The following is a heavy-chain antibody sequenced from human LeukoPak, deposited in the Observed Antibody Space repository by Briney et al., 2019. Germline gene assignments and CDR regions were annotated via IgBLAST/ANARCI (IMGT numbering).Heavy chain of an antibody. CDR3: AKFRYHSNDNNYLDFNY. CDR1: GFTFSSYA. Sequence: GGSLRLSCAASGFTFSSYAMGWVRQAPGKGPEWVSSISGSGGHTYFADSVKGRFTISRDNSKNTLDLQMNSLKVEDTAVYYCAKFRYHSNDNNYLDFNYWGQGTLITVSS. D-gene: IGHD3-22*01. CDR2: ISGSGGHT. J-gene: IGHJ4*02. V-gene: IGHV3-23*01.